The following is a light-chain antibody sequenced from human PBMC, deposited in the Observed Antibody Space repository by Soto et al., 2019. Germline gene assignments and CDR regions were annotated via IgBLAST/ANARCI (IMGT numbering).Light chain of an antibody. CDR1: SSNIGAGYD. CDR2: GNS. V-gene: IGLV1-40*01. Sequence: QSVLTQPPSVSGAPGQRVTISCSGSSSNIGAGYDVNWYRQLPGTAPKLLIYGNSDRPSGVPDRFSGSKSGTPASPAITGLQAEDEADYFCQSYDRSLRTYVFGTGTKVTVL. CDR3: QSYDRSLRTYV. J-gene: IGLJ1*01.